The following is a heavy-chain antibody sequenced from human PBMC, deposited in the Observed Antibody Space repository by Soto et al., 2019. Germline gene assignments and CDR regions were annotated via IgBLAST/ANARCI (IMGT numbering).Heavy chain of an antibody. D-gene: IGHD6-19*01. CDR3: ARLDKFNGGWS. V-gene: IGHV3-30*14. CDR2: VSHDGKSG. CDR1: GFTFSSYA. J-gene: IGHJ4*02. Sequence: QVHLVESGGGVVQPGRSLRLSCAASGFTFSSYAMHWVRRAPGKGLEWVAAVSHDGKSGFYADSVSGRFTVSRDNSINLVYLQMDSLRPEDTALFYCARLDKFNGGWSWGQGTAVSVSS.